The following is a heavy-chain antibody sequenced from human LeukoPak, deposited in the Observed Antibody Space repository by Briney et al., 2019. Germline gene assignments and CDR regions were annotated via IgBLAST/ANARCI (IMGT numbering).Heavy chain of an antibody. V-gene: IGHV3-23*01. CDR3: AKAGYYYGSGSLDY. D-gene: IGHD3-10*01. CDR1: RFTFSIYA. J-gene: IGHJ4*02. CDR2: ISGSGGST. Sequence: GSLRLSCAASRFTFSIYAMSWVRQAPGKGLEWVSVISGSGGSTYYADSVKGRFTISRDNSKNTLYLQMDSLRAEDTAVYYCAKAGYYYGSGSLDYWGQGTLVTVSS.